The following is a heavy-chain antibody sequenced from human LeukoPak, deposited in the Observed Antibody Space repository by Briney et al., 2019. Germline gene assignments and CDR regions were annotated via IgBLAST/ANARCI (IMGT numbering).Heavy chain of an antibody. CDR3: ARDSRSSGLTVDY. D-gene: IGHD6-19*01. Sequence: GGSLRLSCAASGFTFSSHWMHWVRQAPGKGLVWVSRVNSDGSSTSYAASVEGRFTISRDNAKNTLYLQMNSLRDEDTAVYYCARDSRSSGLTVDYWGQGALVTVSS. CDR1: GFTFSSHW. CDR2: VNSDGSST. J-gene: IGHJ4*02. V-gene: IGHV3-74*01.